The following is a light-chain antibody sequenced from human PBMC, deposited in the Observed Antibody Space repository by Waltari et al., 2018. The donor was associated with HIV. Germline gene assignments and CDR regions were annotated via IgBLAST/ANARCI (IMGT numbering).Light chain of an antibody. J-gene: IGLJ1*01. V-gene: IGLV1-40*01. Sequence: QSVLTQPPSVSGAPGQRVTISCTGSSSNIGAGYDENWYQQLPGTTPKTLIFNNSNRPSGFPDRFSGSKSGTSASLAITGLQAEDEADYYCQSYDSSLSGSDVFGTGTKVTVL. CDR2: NNS. CDR1: SSNIGAGYD. CDR3: QSYDSSLSGSDV.